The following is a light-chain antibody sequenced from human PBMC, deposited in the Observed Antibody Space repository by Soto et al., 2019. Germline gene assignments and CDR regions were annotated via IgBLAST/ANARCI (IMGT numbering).Light chain of an antibody. CDR1: QSISSW. CDR2: DAS. J-gene: IGKJ2*01. CDR3: QQYNSYPYT. Sequence: DIQMTQSPSTLSASVGDRVTITCRASQSISSWLAWYQQKPGKAPKLLIYDASSLGSGVPSRFSGSGSGTECPLTISRLQPDDFATYYCQQYNSYPYTFGQGTKLEIK. V-gene: IGKV1-5*01.